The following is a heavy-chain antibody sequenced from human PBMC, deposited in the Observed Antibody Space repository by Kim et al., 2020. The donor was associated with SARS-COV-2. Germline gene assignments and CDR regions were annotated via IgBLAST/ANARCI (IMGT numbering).Heavy chain of an antibody. V-gene: IGHV3-64D*09. CDR2: ISSNGGST. Sequence: GGSLRLSCSASGFTFSSYAVHWVRQAPGKGLEYVSAISSNGGSTYYADSVKGRFTISRDNSKNTLYLQMSSLRAEDTAVYYCVKDRAYYYDSSGYPYWGQGTLVTVSS. CDR1: GFTFSSYA. CDR3: VKDRAYYYDSSGYPY. D-gene: IGHD3-22*01. J-gene: IGHJ4*02.